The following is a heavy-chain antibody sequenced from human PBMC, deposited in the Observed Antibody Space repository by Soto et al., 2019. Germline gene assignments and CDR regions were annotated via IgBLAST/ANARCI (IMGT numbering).Heavy chain of an antibody. Sequence: GASVKVSCKASGGTFSSYAISWVRQAPGQGLEWMGGIIPIFGTANYAQKFQGRVTITADESTSTAYMELSSLRSEDTAVYYCARDSCGGDCYSFGEFFQHWGQGTLVTVSS. CDR1: GGTFSSYA. CDR2: IIPIFGTA. CDR3: ARDSCGGDCYSFGEFFQH. J-gene: IGHJ1*01. V-gene: IGHV1-69*13. D-gene: IGHD2-21*02.